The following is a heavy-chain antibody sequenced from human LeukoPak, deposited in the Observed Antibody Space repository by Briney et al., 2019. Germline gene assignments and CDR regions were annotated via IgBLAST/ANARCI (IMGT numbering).Heavy chain of an antibody. Sequence: ASVKVSCTASGYTFTSYDINWVRQATGQGLEWMGWMNPNSGNTGYAQKFQGRVTMTRNTSISTAFMELSSLRSEDTAVYYCARGTRTGGDGTAGTFDYWGQGTLVTVSS. V-gene: IGHV1-8*01. J-gene: IGHJ4*02. D-gene: IGHD5-24*01. CDR1: GYTFTSYD. CDR3: ARGTRTGGDGTAGTFDY. CDR2: MNPNSGNT.